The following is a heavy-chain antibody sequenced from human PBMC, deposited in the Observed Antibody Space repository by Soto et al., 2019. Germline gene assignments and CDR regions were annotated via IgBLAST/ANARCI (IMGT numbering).Heavy chain of an antibody. D-gene: IGHD3-3*01. CDR1: GFSLSTSGVG. Sequence: QSTLKESGPTLVKPTQTLTLTCTFSGFSLSTSGVGVGWIRQPTGKALKWLALMSWDDDNPYSPYLKSRLTITKDSSENQVVLTMTNVDPVDTATDYSAHLTYYDLRSGDPPLLFDYRGQGTLVTVSS. CDR3: AHLTYYDLRSGDPPLLFDY. V-gene: IGHV2-5*02. CDR2: MSWDDDN. J-gene: IGHJ4*02.